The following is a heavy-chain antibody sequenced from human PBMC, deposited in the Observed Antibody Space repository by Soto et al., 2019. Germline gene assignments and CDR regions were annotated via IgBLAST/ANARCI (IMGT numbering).Heavy chain of an antibody. Sequence: ASVKVSCKASGYTFTSYGMNWVRQAPGRGLEWMGWINPGNGNTKYSQKFQGRVIIERDTSASTAYMELSSLRSEDTAVYYCARRGALTSYYYGYYFDYWGQGTLVTVSS. CDR1: GYTFTSYG. D-gene: IGHD3-9*01. V-gene: IGHV1-3*01. J-gene: IGHJ4*02. CDR2: INPGNGNT. CDR3: ARRGALTSYYYGYYFDY.